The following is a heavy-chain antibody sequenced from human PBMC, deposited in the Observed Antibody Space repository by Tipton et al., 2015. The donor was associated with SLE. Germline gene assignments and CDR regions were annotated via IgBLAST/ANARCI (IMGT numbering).Heavy chain of an antibody. CDR3: ATGYTGSYSYYFYMDV. Sequence: TLSLTCTVSGVSLISGSYYWTWIRQPAGKGLEWIGRIYTSGSTDYNPSLQSRVTISVDRSKSQFSLTLTSVTAADSAVYYCATGYTGSYSYYFYMDVWGKGTTVTVSS. CDR2: IYTSGST. CDR1: GVSLISGSYY. J-gene: IGHJ6*03. V-gene: IGHV4-61*02. D-gene: IGHD1-26*01.